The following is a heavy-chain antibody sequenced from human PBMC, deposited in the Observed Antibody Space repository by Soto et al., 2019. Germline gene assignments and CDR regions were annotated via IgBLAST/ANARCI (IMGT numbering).Heavy chain of an antibody. CDR2: IYHGGTT. V-gene: IGHV4-38-2*02. J-gene: IGHJ4*01. CDR1: GYSISSGSY. CDR3: AKAHVMVVACSTFDY. Sequence: SETLSLTCTVSGYSISSGSYWGWIRQPPGKGPEWIASIYHGGTTFYNPSLKSRVTVSVDKSNNQFSLKLRSVTAADTAVYYCAKAHVMVVACSTFDYWGHGTLVTVSS. D-gene: IGHD2-2*01.